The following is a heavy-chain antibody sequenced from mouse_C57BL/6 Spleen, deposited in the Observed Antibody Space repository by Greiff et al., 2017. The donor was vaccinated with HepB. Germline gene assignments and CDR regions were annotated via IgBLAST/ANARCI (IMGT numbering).Heavy chain of an antibody. CDR3: ARPVTGTGY. CDR2: IYPRSGNT. J-gene: IGHJ2*01. V-gene: IGHV1-81*01. D-gene: IGHD4-1*01. Sequence: QVQLKQSGAELARPGASVKLSCKASGYTFTSYGISWVKQRTGQGLEWIGEIYPRSGNTYYNEKFKGKATLTADKSSSTAYMELRSLTSEDSAVYFCARPVTGTGYWGQGTTLTVSS. CDR1: GYTFTSYG.